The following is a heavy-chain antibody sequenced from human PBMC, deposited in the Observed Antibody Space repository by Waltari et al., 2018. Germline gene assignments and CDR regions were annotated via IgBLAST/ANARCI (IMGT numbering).Heavy chain of an antibody. Sequence: QLQLQESGPGLVKPSETLSLTCTVSGGSISSSSYYWGWIRQPPGKGLGWIGSIYYRGSNYYNPSLKSRVTRSVDTSKNQFSRKLSSVTAADTAVYYCAREGLRYYYFDYWGQGTLVTVSS. J-gene: IGHJ4*02. V-gene: IGHV4-39*07. D-gene: IGHD5-12*01. CDR1: GGSISSSSYY. CDR3: AREGLRYYYFDY. CDR2: IYYRGSN.